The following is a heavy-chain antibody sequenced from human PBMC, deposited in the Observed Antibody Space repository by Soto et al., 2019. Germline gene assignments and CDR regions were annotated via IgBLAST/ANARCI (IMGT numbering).Heavy chain of an antibody. J-gene: IGHJ6*02. CDR3: ARHRQVYDFWSGYSSSYGIDV. CDR1: GYSFTSYW. D-gene: IGHD3-3*01. V-gene: IGHV5-51*01. Sequence: GESLKISCKGSGYSFTSYWIGWVRQMPGKGLEWMGIIYPGDSDTRYSPSFQGQVTISADKSISTAYLQWSSLKASDTAMYSCARHRQVYDFWSGYSSSYGIDVWGQGTTVTVSS. CDR2: IYPGDSDT.